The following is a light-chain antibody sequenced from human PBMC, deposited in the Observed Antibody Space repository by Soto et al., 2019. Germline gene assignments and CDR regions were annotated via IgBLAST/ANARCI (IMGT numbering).Light chain of an antibody. J-gene: IGKJ5*01. CDR2: ATS. CDR1: ESIINDY. Sequence: EFVLTQSPGTLSLSPGETATLSCRASESIINDYSAWYQQRPGQPPRLLIYATSKRAPGIPDRFSGSGSGTDFTLTTSRLEPEDFAVYYCQQYGRSPLFGQGTRLEIK. CDR3: QQYGRSPL. V-gene: IGKV3-20*01.